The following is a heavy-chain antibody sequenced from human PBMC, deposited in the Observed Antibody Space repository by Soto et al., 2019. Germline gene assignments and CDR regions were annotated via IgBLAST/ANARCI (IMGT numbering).Heavy chain of an antibody. V-gene: IGHV3-33*01. CDR1: GFTFSSYG. D-gene: IGHD3-3*01. J-gene: IGHJ4*02. Sequence: GGSLRLSCAASGFTFSSYGMHWVRQAPGKGLEWVAVIWYDGSNKYYADSVKGRFTISRDNSKNTLYLQMNSLRAEDTAVYYCARDAFYDFWSGYYISDGVDYWGQGTLVTVSS. CDR2: IWYDGSNK. CDR3: ARDAFYDFWSGYYISDGVDY.